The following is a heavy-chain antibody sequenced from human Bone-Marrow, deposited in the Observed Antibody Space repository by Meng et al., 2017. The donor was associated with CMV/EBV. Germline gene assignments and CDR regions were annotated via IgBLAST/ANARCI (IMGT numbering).Heavy chain of an antibody. CDR2: IIPIFGTA. CDR3: ARYDYGDDGDAFDI. J-gene: IGHJ3*02. CDR1: GGTYSSYA. Sequence: SVKVSCKATGGTYSSYAISWVRQAPGQGLEWMGGIIPIFGTANYAQKFQGRVTITTDESTSTAYMELSSLRSEDTAVYYCARYDYGDDGDAFDIWGQGTMVTVSS. V-gene: IGHV1-69*05. D-gene: IGHD4-17*01.